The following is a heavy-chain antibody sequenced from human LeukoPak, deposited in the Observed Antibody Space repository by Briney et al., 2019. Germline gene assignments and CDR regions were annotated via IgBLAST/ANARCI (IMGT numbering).Heavy chain of an antibody. CDR3: ARDAVAGDPATTQSDY. CDR1: GYTFTSYG. CDR2: ISAYNGNT. J-gene: IGHJ4*02. V-gene: IGHV1-18*01. D-gene: IGHD6-19*01. Sequence: KVSCKASGYTFTSYGISWVRQPPGQGLEWMGWISAYNGNTNYAQKLQGRVTMTTDTSTSTAYMELRSLRSDDTAVYYCARDAVAGDPATTQSDYWGQGTLVTVSS.